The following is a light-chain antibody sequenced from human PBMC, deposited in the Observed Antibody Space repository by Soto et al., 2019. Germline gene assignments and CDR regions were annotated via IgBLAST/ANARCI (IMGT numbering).Light chain of an antibody. CDR2: DVD. V-gene: IGLV2-8*01. Sequence: QSALTQPPSASGSPGQSVTIPCSGTSSDVGGHDSVSWYQHHPGKVPKLIIFDVDKWPSGVPDRFSGFKSGNTASLTVSGLRAEDEADYYCSSYAGSNTFVFGTGTKVTVL. J-gene: IGLJ1*01. CDR3: SSYAGSNTFV. CDR1: SSDVGGHDS.